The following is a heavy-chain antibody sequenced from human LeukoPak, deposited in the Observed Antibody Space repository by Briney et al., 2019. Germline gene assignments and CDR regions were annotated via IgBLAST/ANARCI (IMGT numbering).Heavy chain of an antibody. CDR3: ARGRIVGAPRSRFDP. CDR2: INHSGST. J-gene: IGHJ5*02. CDR1: GGSFSGYY. Sequence: SETLSLTCAVYGGSFSGYYWSWIRQPPGKGLEWIGEINHSGSTNYNTSLKSRVTISVATSKNQFSLKLSSVTAADTAVYYCARGRIVGAPRSRFDPWGQGTLVTVSS. V-gene: IGHV4-34*01. D-gene: IGHD1-26*01.